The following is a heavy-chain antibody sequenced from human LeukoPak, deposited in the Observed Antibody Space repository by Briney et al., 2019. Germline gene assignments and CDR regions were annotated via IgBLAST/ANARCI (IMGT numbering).Heavy chain of an antibody. J-gene: IGHJ4*02. CDR2: TYYRPKWVN. CDR1: GDTVSSNSVA. V-gene: IGHV6-1*01. CDR3: AREESRTFDY. Sequence: SQTLSLTCVISGDTVSSNSVAWNWIRQSPSRGLEWLGRTYYRPKWVNEYAASVKSRMSIDPDTSKNQFSLQLYSVTPEDTAVYYCAREESRTFDYWGQGTLVTVSS.